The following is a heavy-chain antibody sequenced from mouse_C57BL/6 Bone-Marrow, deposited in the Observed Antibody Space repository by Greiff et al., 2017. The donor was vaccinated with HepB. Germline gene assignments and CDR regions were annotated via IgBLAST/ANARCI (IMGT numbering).Heavy chain of an antibody. CDR1: GYTFTDYY. Sequence: VPLQQSGPELVKPGASVKISCKASGYTFTDYYMNWVKQSHGKSLEWIGDINPNNGGTSYNQKFKGKATLPVYKSSSTAYMELRSLTSEDSAVYYCARDDYGGAMDYWGQGTSVTVSS. D-gene: IGHD2-4*01. V-gene: IGHV1-26*01. CDR3: ARDDYGGAMDY. CDR2: INPNNGGT. J-gene: IGHJ4*01.